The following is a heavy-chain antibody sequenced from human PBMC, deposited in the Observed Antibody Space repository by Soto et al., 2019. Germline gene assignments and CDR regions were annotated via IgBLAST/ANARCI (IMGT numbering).Heavy chain of an antibody. D-gene: IGHD6-6*01. V-gene: IGHV4-34*01. CDR3: ARARPFARAARPWDY. J-gene: IGHJ4*02. CDR2: INHSGST. Sequence: PSETLSLTXAVYGGSFSGYYWSWIRQPPGKGLEWIGEINHSGSTNYNPSLKSRVTISVDTSKNQFSLKLSSVTAADTAVYYCARARPFARAARPWDYWGQGTLVTVSS. CDR1: GGSFSGYY.